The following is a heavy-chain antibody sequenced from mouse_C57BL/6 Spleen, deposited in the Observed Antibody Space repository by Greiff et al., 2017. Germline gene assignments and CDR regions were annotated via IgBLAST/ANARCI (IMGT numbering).Heavy chain of an antibody. CDR2: IHPNSGRT. J-gene: IGHJ2*01. CDR1: GYTFTSYW. CDR3: ARLFYYDDDSFFDN. Sequence: QVQLQQPGAELVKPGASVKLSCKASGYTFTSYWMHWVKQRPGQGLEWIGMIHPNSGRTNYNEKFKSKATLTVDKSSSTAYMQLSNLTSVDSAVYFCARLFYYDDDSFFDNWGQGTTLTVSS. V-gene: IGHV1-64*01. D-gene: IGHD2-4*01.